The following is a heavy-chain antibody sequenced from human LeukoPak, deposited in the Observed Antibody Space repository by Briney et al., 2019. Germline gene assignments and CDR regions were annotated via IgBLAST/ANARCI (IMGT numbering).Heavy chain of an antibody. D-gene: IGHD3-22*01. CDR2: INPNCCCA. Sequence: GGSVKVSCKASGYTFPGYYMHWVRQAPGQGLEWMGWINPNCCCANYAQEFQGRVTMTRATSISTAYMALSRLRSDDTAVYSCTRVIGLAYYDSSGYSYYGTDVWGQGTTVTVS. J-gene: IGHJ6*02. V-gene: IGHV1-2*02. CDR3: TRVIGLAYYDSSGYSYYGTDV. CDR1: GYTFPGYY.